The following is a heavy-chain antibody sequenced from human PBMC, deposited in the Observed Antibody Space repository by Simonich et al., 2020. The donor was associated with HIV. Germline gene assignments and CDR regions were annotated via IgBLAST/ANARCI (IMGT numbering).Heavy chain of an antibody. V-gene: IGHV4-34*01. CDR3: ARRDRELILYFDY. J-gene: IGHJ4*02. CDR2: INHSGIT. CDR1: GGSFSGYY. Sequence: QVQLQQWGAGLLKPSETLSLTCAVNGGSFSGYYWSWIRQPPGKGLEWIGEINHSGITNYKASLNSRATISVDKSKNQFSLKLSSVTAADTAIYYCARRDRELILYFDYWGQGNLVTVSS. D-gene: IGHD3-3*01.